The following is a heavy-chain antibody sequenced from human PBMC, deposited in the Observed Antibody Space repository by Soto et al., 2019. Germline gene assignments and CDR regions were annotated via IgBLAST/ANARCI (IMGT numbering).Heavy chain of an antibody. CDR2: IIPFFGTT. D-gene: IGHD3-22*01. J-gene: IGHJ4*02. Sequence: QVQLVQSGAEVKKPGSSVKVSCKASGGTFSSYGISWVRQAPGLGLEWMGGIIPFFGTTNYAQRFQGRVTITADQSTSTAYIELTSVSSEGTGVNYCAKESLNSDSSGEAVVRSYYLDYCGQGTLVTVAS. CDR3: AKESLNSDSSGEAVVRSYYLDY. CDR1: GGTFSSYG. V-gene: IGHV1-69*01.